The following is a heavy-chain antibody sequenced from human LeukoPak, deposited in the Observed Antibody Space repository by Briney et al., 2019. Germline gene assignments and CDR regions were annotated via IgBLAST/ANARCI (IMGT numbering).Heavy chain of an antibody. CDR2: INHSGST. J-gene: IGHJ4*02. CDR1: SGSFSGYY. V-gene: IGHV4-34*01. Sequence: SETLSLTCAVYSGSFSGYYWSWIRQPPGKGLEWIGEINHSGSTNYNPSLKSRVTISVDTSKNQFSLKLSSVTAADTAVYYCARGRSLVFGVVITTFDYWGQGTLVTVSS. D-gene: IGHD3-3*01. CDR3: ARGRSLVFGVVITTFDY.